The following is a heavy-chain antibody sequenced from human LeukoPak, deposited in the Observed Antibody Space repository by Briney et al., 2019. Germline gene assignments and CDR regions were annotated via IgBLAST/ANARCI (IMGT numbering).Heavy chain of an antibody. CDR3: ARVDHRIAAAVTTDV. Sequence: ASVKVSCKASGDTFKSNSISWVRQAPGQGLEWMGGIIPIFGTTHYAQKFQGRVTITADKSTSTAYMELSSLRSEDTAVYYCARVDHRIAAAVTTDVWGQGTLVTVSS. V-gene: IGHV1-69*06. CDR2: IIPIFGTT. J-gene: IGHJ4*02. CDR1: GDTFKSNS. D-gene: IGHD6-13*01.